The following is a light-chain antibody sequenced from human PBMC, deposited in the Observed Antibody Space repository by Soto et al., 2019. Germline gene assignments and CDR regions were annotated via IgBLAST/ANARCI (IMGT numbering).Light chain of an antibody. CDR1: QTVSSSY. Sequence: EIVLTQSPGTLSLSPGERATLSCRASQTVSSSYLAWYQQKLGQAPRLLIYGASNRATGIPDRFSGSGSGTDFTLTISRLEPEHFAVYYCQQYGSSPRTFGQGTKVEIK. CDR3: QQYGSSPRT. V-gene: IGKV3-20*01. J-gene: IGKJ1*01. CDR2: GAS.